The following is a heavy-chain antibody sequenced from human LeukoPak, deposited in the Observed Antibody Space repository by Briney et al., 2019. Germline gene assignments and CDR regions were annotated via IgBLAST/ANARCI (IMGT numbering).Heavy chain of an antibody. D-gene: IGHD6-19*01. CDR2: VNHSGDT. Sequence: SETLSLTCAVSGGSFSNSYWSWIRQPPGKGLEWIGEVNHSGDTNYNPSLKSRVAFLINTSKNQFSLKLSSVTAADTAVYYCARGGSGWYIDSWGQGTLVIVSS. CDR1: GGSFSNSY. CDR3: ARGGSGWYIDS. V-gene: IGHV4-34*01. J-gene: IGHJ4*01.